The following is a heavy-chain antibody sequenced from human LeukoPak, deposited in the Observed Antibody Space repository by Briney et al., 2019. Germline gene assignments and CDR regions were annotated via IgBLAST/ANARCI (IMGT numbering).Heavy chain of an antibody. CDR2: INANSGTT. D-gene: IGHD6-19*01. V-gene: IGHV3-23*01. J-gene: IGHJ5*01. CDR1: GFAFSVYA. Sequence: GGSLKLSWKASGFAFSVYAMSWLRQPPGKGLEWVSTINANSGTTSYAASVRGRFTISRDNSKNTLYLHLNTLRADDTATYYCAKPISGGLAVTADWFHPWGQGTLV. CDR3: AKPISGGLAVTADWFHP.